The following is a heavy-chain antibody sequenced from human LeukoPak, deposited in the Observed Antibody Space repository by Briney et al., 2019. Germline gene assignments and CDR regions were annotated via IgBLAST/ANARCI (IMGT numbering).Heavy chain of an antibody. CDR2: INPNSGNT. D-gene: IGHD5-24*01. CDR3: ARGTMATIPYYYYYMDV. CDR1: GYTFTGYY. J-gene: IGHJ6*03. Sequence: ASVKVSCKASGYTFTGYYMHWVRQAPGHGLEWMGWINPNSGNTGYAQKFQGRVTMTRNTSISTAYMELSSLRSEDTAVYYCARGTMATIPYYYYYMDVWGKGTTVTISS. V-gene: IGHV1-8*02.